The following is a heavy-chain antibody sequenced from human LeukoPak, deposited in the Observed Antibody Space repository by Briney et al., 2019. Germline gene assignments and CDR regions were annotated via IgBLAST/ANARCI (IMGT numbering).Heavy chain of an antibody. D-gene: IGHD1-26*01. Sequence: SETLSLTCTVSGGSINTYYWSWIRQPPGKGLEWIGYISYSGTTKYNPSLESRVTITIDTSKNQFSLKLRSVTAADTAVYYCARIVGAVSERLDYWGQGTLVAVSS. V-gene: IGHV4-59*08. CDR3: ARIVGAVSERLDY. J-gene: IGHJ4*02. CDR1: GGSINTYY. CDR2: ISYSGTT.